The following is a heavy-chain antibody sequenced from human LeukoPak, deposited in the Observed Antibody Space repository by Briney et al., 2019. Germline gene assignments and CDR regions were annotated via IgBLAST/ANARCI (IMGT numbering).Heavy chain of an antibody. V-gene: IGHV3-23*01. D-gene: IGHD6-19*01. Sequence: GGSLRLSCAVSGFTFSSYVMSWVRQAPGMGLEWVSTISGGGGKTYYSDAVKGRVTISRDNSKNTVYLQMNNMRVGDTAVYYCARVAGWHWFDPWGQGTLVTVSS. CDR3: ARVAGWHWFDP. CDR1: GFTFSSYV. J-gene: IGHJ5*02. CDR2: ISGGGGKT.